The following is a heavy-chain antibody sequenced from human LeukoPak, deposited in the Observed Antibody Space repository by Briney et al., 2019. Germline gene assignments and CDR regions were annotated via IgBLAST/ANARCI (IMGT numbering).Heavy chain of an antibody. CDR2: INHSGST. V-gene: IGHV4-34*01. Sequence: KPSETLSLTCAVYGGSFSGYYWSWIRQPPGKGLEWIGEINHSGSTNYNPSLKSRVTISVDTSKNQFSLKLSSVTAADTAVYYCASPLGYWGQGTLVTVSS. CDR1: GGSFSGYY. J-gene: IGHJ4*02. CDR3: ASPLGY.